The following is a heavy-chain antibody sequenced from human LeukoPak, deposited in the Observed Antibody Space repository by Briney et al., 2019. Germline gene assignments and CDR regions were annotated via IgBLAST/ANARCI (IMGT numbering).Heavy chain of an antibody. Sequence: GESLKIFCKGSGYRFTSYWIGWVRQMPGKGLEWMGIIYPGDSDTRYSPSFQGQVTISADKSISTAYLQWSSLKASDTAMYYCASPIAAAGTLFSGDAFDIWGQGTMVTVSS. CDR3: ASPIAAAGTLFSGDAFDI. CDR1: GYRFTSYW. CDR2: IYPGDSDT. V-gene: IGHV5-51*01. J-gene: IGHJ3*02. D-gene: IGHD6-13*01.